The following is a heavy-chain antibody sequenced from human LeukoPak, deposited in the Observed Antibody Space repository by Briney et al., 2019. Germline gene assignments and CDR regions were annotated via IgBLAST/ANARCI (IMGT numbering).Heavy chain of an antibody. CDR3: ARDSSSWYPWFDL. J-gene: IGHJ5*02. Sequence: SSVNVSFKASGGTFSIYAISWVRQAPGQGLEWMGVSIPIFGTANYAQKFQGRGTITADESTSTAYMSLGSRRSEDPAVYYCARDSSSWYPWFDLWGQGTLATVSS. CDR2: SIPIFGTA. D-gene: IGHD6-13*01. V-gene: IGHV1-69*01. CDR1: GGTFSIYA.